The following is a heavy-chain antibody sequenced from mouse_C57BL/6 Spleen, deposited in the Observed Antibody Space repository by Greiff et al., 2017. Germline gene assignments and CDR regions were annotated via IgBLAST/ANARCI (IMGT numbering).Heavy chain of an antibody. CDR1: GYTFTSYW. D-gene: IGHD2-3*01. CDR3: ARAPRDGYYDQDWYFDV. Sequence: QVQLKQPGAELVKPGASVKMSCKASGYTFTSYWITWVKQRPGQGLEWIGDIYPGSGSTNYNEKFKSKATLTVDTSSSTAYMQLSSLTSEDSAVYYCARAPRDGYYDQDWYFDVWGTGTTVTVSS. V-gene: IGHV1-55*01. J-gene: IGHJ1*03. CDR2: IYPGSGST.